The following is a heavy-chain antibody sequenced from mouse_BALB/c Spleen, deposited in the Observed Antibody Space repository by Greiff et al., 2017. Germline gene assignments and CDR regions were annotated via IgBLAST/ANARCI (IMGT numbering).Heavy chain of an antibody. CDR1: GFTFSSYG. J-gene: IGHJ2*01. Sequence: DVQLVESGGGLVQPGGSLKLSCAASGFTFSSYGMSWVRQTPDKRLELVATINSNGGSTYYPDSVKGRFTISRDNAKNTLYLQMSSLKSEDTAMYYCARDRGYYGSSYDYWGQGTTLTVSS. CDR2: INSNGGST. D-gene: IGHD1-1*01. CDR3: ARDRGYYGSSYDY. V-gene: IGHV5-6-3*01.